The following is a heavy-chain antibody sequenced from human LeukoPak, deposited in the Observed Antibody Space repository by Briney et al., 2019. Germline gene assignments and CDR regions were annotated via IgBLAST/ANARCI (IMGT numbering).Heavy chain of an antibody. CDR1: GGSFSSEA. J-gene: IGHJ4*02. CDR3: GRKAGDCGGGSCYSIDY. D-gene: IGHD2-15*01. CDR2: IIPIFGTA. V-gene: IGHV1-69*05. Sequence: SVKVSCKASGGSFSSEAISWVRQAPGQGLEWMGGIIPIFGTANYAQKFQGRVTITTDESTTTAYMEVSSLRSEDTAVYYCGRKAGDCGGGSCYSIDYWGQGTLVTVSS.